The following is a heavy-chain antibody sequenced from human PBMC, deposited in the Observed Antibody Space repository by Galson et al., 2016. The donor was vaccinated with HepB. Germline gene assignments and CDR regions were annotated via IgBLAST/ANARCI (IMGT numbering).Heavy chain of an antibody. Sequence: SLRLSCAASGFTFSNYAMHWVRQAPGKGLEWVATISYDGTKKYYADSVKGRFTISRDNSENTVYLQMNRLRAEDTAIYYCARTYGDYFGAYFFDHWGQGILVTVFS. CDR1: GFTFSNYA. D-gene: IGHD4-17*01. J-gene: IGHJ4*02. V-gene: IGHV3-30*03. CDR3: ARTYGDYFGAYFFDH. CDR2: ISYDGTKK.